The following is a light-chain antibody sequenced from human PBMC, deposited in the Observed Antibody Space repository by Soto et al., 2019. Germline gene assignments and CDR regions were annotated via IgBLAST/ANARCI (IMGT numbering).Light chain of an antibody. CDR1: QSLLHSSGYNY. J-gene: IGKJ4*02. V-gene: IGKV2-28*01. CDR3: T. CDR2: LGS. Sequence: GEPASISCRSGQSLLHSSGYNYLDWYLQKPGQSPQLLIYLGSNRASGVPDRFSCSGSGPDTTLICSLGMADDPLFRSLT.